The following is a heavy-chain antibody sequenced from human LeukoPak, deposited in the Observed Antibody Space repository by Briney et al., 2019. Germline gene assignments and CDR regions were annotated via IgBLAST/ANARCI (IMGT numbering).Heavy chain of an antibody. Sequence: SETLSLTCAVYGGSFIGYYWSWIRQPPGKGLEWIGEINHSGSTNYNPSLKSRVTISVDTSKNQFSLKLSSVTAADTAVYYCARGASRVWYSSSSVRFDPWGQGTLVTVSS. D-gene: IGHD6-6*01. CDR2: INHSGST. V-gene: IGHV4-34*01. J-gene: IGHJ5*02. CDR1: GGSFIGYY. CDR3: ARGASRVWYSSSSVRFDP.